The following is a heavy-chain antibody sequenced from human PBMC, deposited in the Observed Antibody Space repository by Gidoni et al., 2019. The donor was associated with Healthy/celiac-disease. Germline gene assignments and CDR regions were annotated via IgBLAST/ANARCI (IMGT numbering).Heavy chain of an antibody. D-gene: IGHD3-10*01. V-gene: IGHV4-59*01. CDR1: GGSISSYY. CDR3: ARDRGLSRAFDI. J-gene: IGHJ3*02. Sequence: KPSETLSLTCTVSGGSISSYYWSWIRQPPGKGLEWIGCIYYSGSTNYNPSLKSRVTISVDTSKNQFSLKLSSVTAADTAVYYCARDRGLSRAFDIWGQGTMVTVSS. CDR2: IYYSGST.